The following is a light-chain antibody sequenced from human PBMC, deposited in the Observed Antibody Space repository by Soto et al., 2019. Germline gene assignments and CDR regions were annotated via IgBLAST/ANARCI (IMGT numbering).Light chain of an antibody. Sequence: DIQMTQSPSSLSASVGDRVTITCRASQTITRYLNWYQQKPGKVPTLLIFAASTSQSGVPSRFSGSGSGTDYTLTISSLQPEDSATYYCQQSYNSSPTFGPGTTVEIK. V-gene: IGKV1-39*01. CDR2: AAS. CDR1: QTITRY. CDR3: QQSYNSSPT. J-gene: IGKJ1*01.